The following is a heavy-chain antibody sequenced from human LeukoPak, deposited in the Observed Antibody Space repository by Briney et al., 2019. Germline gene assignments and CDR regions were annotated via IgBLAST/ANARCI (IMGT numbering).Heavy chain of an antibody. CDR1: GFTFSNYW. CDR3: ARLSDSIACFGFDS. J-gene: IGHJ4*02. D-gene: IGHD4-11*01. Sequence: PGGSLRLSCAASGFTFSNYWMSWVRQAPGKGLEWVANIKRDGSEKYYADSVKGRFTISRDNAKNSLSLHMNSLGAEDTAIHYCARLSDSIACFGFDSWGQGSLVTVSS. CDR2: IKRDGSEK. V-gene: IGHV3-7*01.